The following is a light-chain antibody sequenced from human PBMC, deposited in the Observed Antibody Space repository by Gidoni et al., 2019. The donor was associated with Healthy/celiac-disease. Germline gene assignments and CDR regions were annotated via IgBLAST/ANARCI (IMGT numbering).Light chain of an antibody. CDR3: RQYYSSPT. Sequence: DIVMTQPPDSLAVSLGERATINCKSSQSVLNSSDSKNCLARYQQKPGQPPKLRIYGATTRESGVPDRLRGSGSGTDFTLTISSRQAGNVAIYYCRQYYSSPTFGQGTKLKIK. J-gene: IGKJ2*01. CDR2: GAT. CDR1: QSVLNSSDSKNC. V-gene: IGKV4-1*01.